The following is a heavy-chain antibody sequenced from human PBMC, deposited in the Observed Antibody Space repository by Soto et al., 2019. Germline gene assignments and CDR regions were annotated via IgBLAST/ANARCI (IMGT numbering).Heavy chain of an antibody. CDR3: AKGSASGSPYYFDF. J-gene: IGHJ4*02. CDR2: ITGSGGDT. CDR1: GFTFSNYA. V-gene: IGHV3-23*01. D-gene: IGHD6-25*01. Sequence: PGGSLRLSCAASGFTFSNYAMSWVRQAPGKGLQWISAITGSGGDTYHADSVKGRFTISRDNSKNTLFLQMYGLRADDTAVYFCAKGSASGSPYYFDFWGQGALVTVSS.